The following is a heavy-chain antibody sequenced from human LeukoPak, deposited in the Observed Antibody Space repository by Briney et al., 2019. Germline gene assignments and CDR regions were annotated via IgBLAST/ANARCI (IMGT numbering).Heavy chain of an antibody. Sequence: SETLSLTCTVSGGSISSYYWSWIRQPAGKGLEWIGNIYYSGSTNYNPSLKSRVTILVDTSKNQFSLKLSSVTAADTAVYYCARAPFYYASGSYRYSYYGMDVWGQGTTVTVSS. J-gene: IGHJ6*02. CDR1: GGSISSYY. CDR3: ARAPFYYASGSYRYSYYGMDV. V-gene: IGHV4-59*01. CDR2: IYYSGST. D-gene: IGHD3-10*01.